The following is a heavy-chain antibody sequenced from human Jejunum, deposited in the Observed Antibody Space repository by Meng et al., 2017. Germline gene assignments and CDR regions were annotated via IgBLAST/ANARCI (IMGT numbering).Heavy chain of an antibody. CDR1: GFTVSIYD. V-gene: IGHV3-23*01. CDR3: AKHSSSWYYFDS. J-gene: IGHJ4*02. Sequence: GGSLRLSCAASGFTVSIYDMKWVRQAPGRGLEWVLGISGSGRSTSYADSVKGRFTISRDNSKNTLYLQMNSLRAEDTAVYYCAKHSSSWYYFDSWGQGTLVTVSS. CDR2: ISGSGRST. D-gene: IGHD6-13*01.